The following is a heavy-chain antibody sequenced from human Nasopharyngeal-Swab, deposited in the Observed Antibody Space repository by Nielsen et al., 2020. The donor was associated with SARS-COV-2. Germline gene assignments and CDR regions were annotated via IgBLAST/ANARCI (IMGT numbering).Heavy chain of an antibody. CDR3: AKTAGAADYYYYYYMDV. CDR2: ISYDGSNK. Sequence: VRQAPGKGLEWVAVISYDGSNKYYADSVKGRFTISRDNSKITLYLQMNSLRAEDTAVYYCAKTAGAADYYYYYYMDVWGKGTTVTVSS. V-gene: IGHV3-30*18. J-gene: IGHJ6*03. D-gene: IGHD6-13*01.